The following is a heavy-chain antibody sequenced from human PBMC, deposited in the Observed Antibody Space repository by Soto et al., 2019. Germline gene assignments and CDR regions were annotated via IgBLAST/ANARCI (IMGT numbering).Heavy chain of an antibody. CDR2: IGVSVTTI. CDR1: QFSFSSYS. J-gene: IGHJ4*02. CDR3: AKSRYSFDY. V-gene: IGHV3-48*04. Sequence: PGGSLRLSCAASQFSFSSYSMNWVRQAPGKGLEHISYIGVSVTTINYADSVKGRFTISRDNAENSLYLQMSSLRAEDTAVYYCAKSRYSFDYWGQGTLVTVSS. D-gene: IGHD1-1*01.